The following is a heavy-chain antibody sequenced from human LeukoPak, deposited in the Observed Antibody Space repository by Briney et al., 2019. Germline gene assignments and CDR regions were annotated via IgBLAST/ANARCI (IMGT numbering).Heavy chain of an antibody. D-gene: IGHD3-22*01. CDR3: ARGFDSRFFDK. CDR2: ISGSGGST. J-gene: IGHJ4*02. V-gene: IGHV3-23*01. CDR1: GFTFSTYV. Sequence: GRSLRLSCAASGFTFSTYVMSWVRQAPGKGLEWVATISGSGGSTNYADSVKGRFTISRDNAKNSLYLQMNSLRAEDTAVYYCARGFDSRFFDKWGQGTLVTVSS.